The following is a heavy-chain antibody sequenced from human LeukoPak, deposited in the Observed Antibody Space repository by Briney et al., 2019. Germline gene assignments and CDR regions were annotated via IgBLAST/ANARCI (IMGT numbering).Heavy chain of an antibody. CDR3: GRGVGDTPLDFDY. CDR2: IIPIFGTA. D-gene: IGHD1-26*01. Sequence: SVKVSCKASAGTCSCCALSWVRQAPGQGLEWMGGIIPIFGTANYAQKFQGRVTITADESTSTAYMELSSLRSEDTAVYYCGRGVGDTPLDFDYWGQGTLVTVSS. J-gene: IGHJ4*02. CDR1: AGTCSCCA. V-gene: IGHV1-69*13.